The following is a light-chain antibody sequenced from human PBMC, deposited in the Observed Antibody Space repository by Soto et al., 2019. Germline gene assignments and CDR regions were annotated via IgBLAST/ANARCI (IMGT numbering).Light chain of an antibody. V-gene: IGLV2-23*01. Sequence: QSALTQPASVSGSPGQSITISCTVTSSDVGSYNLVSWYQQHPGKAPKLMIYEGSKRPSGVSNRFSGSKSGNTASLTISGLQAEDEDDYYCCSYAGSRDVVFGGGTKLTVL. CDR3: CSYAGSRDVV. CDR1: SSDVGSYNL. CDR2: EGS. J-gene: IGLJ2*01.